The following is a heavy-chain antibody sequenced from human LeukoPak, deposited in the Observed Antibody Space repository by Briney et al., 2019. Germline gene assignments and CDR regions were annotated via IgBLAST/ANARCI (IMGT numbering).Heavy chain of an antibody. CDR1: GGSISSYY. Sequence: SETLSLTCTVSGGSISSYYWSWIRQPPGKGLEWIGYIYYSGSTNYNPSLKSRLTVSVDASKNQFSLKLSSVTATDTAVYYCASLTTVTQGYFDSWGQGTLVTVSS. CDR2: IYYSGST. D-gene: IGHD4-17*01. V-gene: IGHV4-59*08. J-gene: IGHJ4*02. CDR3: ASLTTVTQGYFDS.